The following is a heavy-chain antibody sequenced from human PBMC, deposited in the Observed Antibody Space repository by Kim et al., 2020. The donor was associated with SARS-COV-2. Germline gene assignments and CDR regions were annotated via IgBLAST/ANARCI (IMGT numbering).Heavy chain of an antibody. Sequence: GGSLRLSCAASGFTFSSYWMSWVRQAPGKGLEWVANIKQDGSEKYYVDSVKGRFTISRDNAKNSLYLQMNSLRAEDTAVYYCAREMRNRYYDSSGYDAFDIWGQGTMVTVSS. V-gene: IGHV3-7*01. CDR2: IKQDGSEK. CDR1: GFTFSSYW. CDR3: AREMRNRYYDSSGYDAFDI. J-gene: IGHJ3*02. D-gene: IGHD3-22*01.